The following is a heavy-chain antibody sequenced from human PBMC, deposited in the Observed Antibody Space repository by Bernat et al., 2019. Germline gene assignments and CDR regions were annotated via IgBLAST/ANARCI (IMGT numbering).Heavy chain of an antibody. CDR1: GFTFSSYA. D-gene: IGHD5-18*01. Sequence: EVQLLESGGGLVQPGGSLRLSCAASGFTFSSYAMSWVRQAPGKGLEWVSAISGSGGSTDYADSVTGRFTISRDNSKNTLYLQRNSLRAEDTAVYYCAKVRGRKLWLTVGNFDDWVQGTLVTGSS. J-gene: IGHJ4*02. V-gene: IGHV3-23*01. CDR2: ISGSGGST. CDR3: AKVRGRKLWLTVGNFDD.